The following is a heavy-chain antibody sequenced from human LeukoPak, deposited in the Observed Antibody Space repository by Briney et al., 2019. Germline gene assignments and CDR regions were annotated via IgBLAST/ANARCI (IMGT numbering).Heavy chain of an antibody. J-gene: IGHJ6*04. CDR1: GFTFSSYS. CDR2: ISSSSSYI. CDR3: ARDPRGERELYYYYGMDV. V-gene: IGHV3-21*01. Sequence: GGSLRLSCAASGFTFSSYSMNWVRQAPGEGLEWVSSISSSSSYIYYADSVKGRFTISRDNAKSSLYLQMNSLRAEDTAVYYCARDPRGERELYYYYGMDVWGKGTTVTVSS. D-gene: IGHD1-26*01.